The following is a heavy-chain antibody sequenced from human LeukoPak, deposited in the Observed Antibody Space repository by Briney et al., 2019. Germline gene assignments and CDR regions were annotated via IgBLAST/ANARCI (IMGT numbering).Heavy chain of an antibody. V-gene: IGHV3-21*01. Sequence: GGSLRLSCAASGFTFSSYSMNWVRQAPGKGLEWVSSISSSSSYIYYADSVKGRFTISRDNAKNSLYLQMNSLRAEDTAVYYCARTLRHYGDIDYWGQGTLVTVSS. D-gene: IGHD4-17*01. CDR2: ISSSSSYI. J-gene: IGHJ4*02. CDR3: ARTLRHYGDIDY. CDR1: GFTFSSYS.